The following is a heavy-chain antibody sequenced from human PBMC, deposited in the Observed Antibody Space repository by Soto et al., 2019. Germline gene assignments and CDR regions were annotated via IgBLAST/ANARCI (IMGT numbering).Heavy chain of an antibody. Sequence: EVQLVESGGGLVQPGGSLRLSCAASGFIFSDYWMGWVRQAPGKGLEWVANIKKDGSEKYYVDSVKGRFTISRDDAKNSVYLQMNSLRAEDTAVYYCARPLGWRDDFDIWGQGKMVTVSS. CDR2: IKKDGSEK. V-gene: IGHV3-7*01. CDR1: GFIFSDYW. CDR3: ARPLGWRDDFDI. D-gene: IGHD3-3*01. J-gene: IGHJ3*02.